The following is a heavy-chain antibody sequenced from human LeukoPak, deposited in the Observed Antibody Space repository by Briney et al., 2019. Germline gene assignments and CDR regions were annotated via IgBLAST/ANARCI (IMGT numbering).Heavy chain of an antibody. Sequence: PGGSLRLSCAASGFTFTSYAMSWVRQAAGKGLEWVSGISGSGDSTYYADSVKGRFTISRDNAKNSLYLQMNSLRAEDTAVYYCARDNGFAPFDYWGQGTLVTVSS. J-gene: IGHJ4*02. CDR2: ISGSGDST. CDR3: ARDNGFAPFDY. CDR1: GFTFTSYA. D-gene: IGHD6-25*01. V-gene: IGHV3-23*01.